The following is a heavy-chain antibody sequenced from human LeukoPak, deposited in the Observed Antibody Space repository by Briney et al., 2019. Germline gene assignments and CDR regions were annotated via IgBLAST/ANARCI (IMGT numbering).Heavy chain of an antibody. V-gene: IGHV1-69*05. D-gene: IGHD2-2*03. Sequence: SVKVSCKASGGTFSSYAISWVRQAPGQGLEWMGGIIPIFGTANYAQKFQGRVTITRDTSASTAYMELSSLRSEDTAMYYCTRTRGIGYGYDAFDIWGQGTMVTVSS. J-gene: IGHJ3*02. CDR1: GGTFSSYA. CDR3: TRTRGIGYGYDAFDI. CDR2: IIPIFGTA.